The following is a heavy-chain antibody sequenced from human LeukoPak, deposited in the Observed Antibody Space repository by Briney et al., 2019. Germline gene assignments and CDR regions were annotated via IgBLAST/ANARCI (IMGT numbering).Heavy chain of an antibody. V-gene: IGHV4-4*07. CDR2: IYTSGST. CDR1: GGSISSYY. J-gene: IGHJ5*02. CDR3: ARDIVDYGLLGWFDP. Sequence: SETLSLTCTASGGSISSYYWSWIRQPAGKGLEWIGRIYTSGSTNYNPSLKSRVTMSVDTSKNQFSLKLSSVTAADTAVYYCARDIVDYGLLGWFDPWGQGTLVTVSS. D-gene: IGHD3-16*01.